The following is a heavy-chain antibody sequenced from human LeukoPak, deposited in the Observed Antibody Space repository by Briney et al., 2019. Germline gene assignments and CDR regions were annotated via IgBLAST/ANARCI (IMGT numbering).Heavy chain of an antibody. CDR3: ARDYGGNSIDY. CDR2: INSNGGTT. V-gene: IGHV3-64*04. D-gene: IGHD4-23*01. Sequence: GGSLRLSCSASGFTFSSYAMHWVRQAPGKGLEYVSAINSNGGTTYYADSVKGRFTISRDNGKNSLYLQMNSLRAEDAAVYYCARDYGGNSIDYWGQGTLVTVSS. J-gene: IGHJ4*02. CDR1: GFTFSSYA.